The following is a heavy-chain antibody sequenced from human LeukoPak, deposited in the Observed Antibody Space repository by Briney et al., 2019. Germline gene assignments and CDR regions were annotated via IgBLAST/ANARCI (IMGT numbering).Heavy chain of an antibody. J-gene: IGHJ4*02. CDR1: GGSISSYY. V-gene: IGHV4-59*01. CDR3: AREPDY. CDR2: IYYSGNT. Sequence: PSETLSLTCTVSGGSISSYYWSWIRQPPGKGLEWIGNIYYSGNTNYNPYLKSRVTISVDTSKNQFSLKLSSVTAADTAVYYCAREPDYWGQGTLVTVSS.